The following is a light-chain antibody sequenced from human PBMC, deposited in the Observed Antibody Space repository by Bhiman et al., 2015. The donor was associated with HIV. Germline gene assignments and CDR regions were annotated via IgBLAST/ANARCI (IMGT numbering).Light chain of an antibody. V-gene: IGLV1-36*01. CDR1: SSNIGKNP. CDR3: AAWDDSLSGFWV. CDR2: YDD. J-gene: IGLJ3*02. Sequence: QSVLTQPPSVSEVPRQRVTISCSGSSSNIGKNPVNWFQQVPGKAPKLLIYYDDLLSSGVSDRFSASKAGTSASLAISGLQSEDEADYYCAAWDDSLSGFWVFGGGTKLTVL.